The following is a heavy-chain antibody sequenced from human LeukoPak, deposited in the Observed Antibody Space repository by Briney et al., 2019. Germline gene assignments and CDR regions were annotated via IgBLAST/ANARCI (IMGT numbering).Heavy chain of an antibody. V-gene: IGHV4-4*07. CDR2: IYTSGST. CDR1: GGSIGSYY. D-gene: IGHD6-19*01. Sequence: SETLSLICTVSGGSIGSYYWSWIRQPAGKGLEWIGRIYTSGSTNYNPSLKSRVTMSVDTSKNQFSLKLSSVTAADTAVYYCARDVRSGWYAYFDYWGQGTLVTVSS. CDR3: ARDVRSGWYAYFDY. J-gene: IGHJ4*02.